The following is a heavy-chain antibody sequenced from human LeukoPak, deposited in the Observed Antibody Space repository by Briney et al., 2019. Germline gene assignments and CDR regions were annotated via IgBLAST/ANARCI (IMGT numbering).Heavy chain of an antibody. D-gene: IGHD2-2*01. Sequence: GGSLRLSCAASGFTFSSYAMSWVRQTPGKGLEWVSAITSSGGTTFYSHSVKGRFTVTRDNSKNALYLQMDTLRAEDTAIYYCARYCTSASCTVPDSYYGMDVWGRGTTVTVSS. CDR1: GFTFSSYA. V-gene: IGHV3-23*01. CDR2: ITSSGGTT. CDR3: ARYCTSASCTVPDSYYGMDV. J-gene: IGHJ6*02.